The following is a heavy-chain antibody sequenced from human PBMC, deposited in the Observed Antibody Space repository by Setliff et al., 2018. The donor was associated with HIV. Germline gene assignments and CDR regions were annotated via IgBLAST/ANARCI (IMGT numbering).Heavy chain of an antibody. CDR1: GFTFSTYG. D-gene: IGHD2-15*01. CDR2: IRYDGSNQ. Sequence: PWGSLRLSCAASGFTFSTYGMQWVRQAPGKGLEWVAFIRYDGSNQYYADSVKGRFTISRDNSKNTLYLQMNSLRAEDTAVYYCAKCGGVTCYSASWYFDYWGQGTLVTVS. J-gene: IGHJ4*02. V-gene: IGHV3-30*02. CDR3: AKCGGVTCYSASWYFDY.